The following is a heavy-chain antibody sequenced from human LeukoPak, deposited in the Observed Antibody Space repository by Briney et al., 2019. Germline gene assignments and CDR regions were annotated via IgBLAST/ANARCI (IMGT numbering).Heavy chain of an antibody. V-gene: IGHV4-4*07. CDR3: ARGTTGGYDFWSGHIGRSDFDY. Sequence: SETLSLTCTVSGGSISSYYWSWIRQPAGKGLEWIGRIYTSGSTNYNPSLKSRVTMSVDTSKNQFSLKLSSVTAADTAVYYCARGTTGGYDFWSGHIGRSDFDYWGQGTLVTVSS. J-gene: IGHJ4*02. CDR2: IYTSGST. CDR1: GGSISSYY. D-gene: IGHD3-3*01.